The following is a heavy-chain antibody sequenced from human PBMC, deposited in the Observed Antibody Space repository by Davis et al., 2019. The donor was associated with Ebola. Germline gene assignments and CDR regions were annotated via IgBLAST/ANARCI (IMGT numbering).Heavy chain of an antibody. CDR2: ISYDGSNK. CDR1: GFTFSSYG. Sequence: GESLKISCAASGFTFSSYGMHWVRQAPGKGLEWVAVISYDGSNKYYADSVKGRFTISRDNSKNTLYLQMNSLRAEDTAVYYCAKDAGYCSGGSCLLRNIYYYYGMDVWGQGTTVTVSS. CDR3: AKDAGYCSGGSCLLRNIYYYYGMDV. V-gene: IGHV3-30*18. D-gene: IGHD2-15*01. J-gene: IGHJ6*02.